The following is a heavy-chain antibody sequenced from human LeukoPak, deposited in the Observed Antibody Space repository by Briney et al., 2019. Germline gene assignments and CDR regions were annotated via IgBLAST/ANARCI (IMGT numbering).Heavy chain of an antibody. D-gene: IGHD3-22*01. V-gene: IGHV3-23*01. J-gene: IGHJ3*02. Sequence: GGSLRLSCAASGFTFSSYGMSWVRQAPGKGLEWVSAISGSGGSTYYADSVKGRFTISRDNSKNTLYLQMNSLRAEDTAVYYCAKVVRGYYYDLHAFDIWGQGTMVTVSS. CDR1: GFTFSSYG. CDR2: ISGSGGST. CDR3: AKVVRGYYYDLHAFDI.